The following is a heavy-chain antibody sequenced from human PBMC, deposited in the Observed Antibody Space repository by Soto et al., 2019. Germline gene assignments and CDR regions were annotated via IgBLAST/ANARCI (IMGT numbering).Heavy chain of an antibody. CDR2: ISWNSGTI. J-gene: IGHJ4*02. CDR1: GFSFDDYA. V-gene: IGHV3-9*01. D-gene: IGHD2-2*01. Sequence: GGSLRLSCAASGFSFDDYAMHWVRQAPGKGLEWVTGISWNSGTIGYADSVKGRFTTSRDNAKNSLYLQMNSLRADDTALYYCAKDVCSGSTTSCYTRLDCWGQGALVSGAS. CDR3: AKDVCSGSTTSCYTRLDC.